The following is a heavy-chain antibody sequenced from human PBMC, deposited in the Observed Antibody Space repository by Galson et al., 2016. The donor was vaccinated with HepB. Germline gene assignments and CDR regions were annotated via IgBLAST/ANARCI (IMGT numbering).Heavy chain of an antibody. Sequence: EPLSLTCTVSGASINSHNFYWGWIRQPPGKGLEWIGSISYSGSTYYNPFLKSRLTISVDTSKNQFSLKLTSVTAADTAVYYCVDTYYYDSGSSYFTAAGFDYWGQGTLVTVSS. CDR1: GASINSHNFY. J-gene: IGHJ4*02. D-gene: IGHD3-22*01. V-gene: IGHV4-39*01. CDR3: VDTYYYDSGSSYFTAAGFDY. CDR2: ISYSGST.